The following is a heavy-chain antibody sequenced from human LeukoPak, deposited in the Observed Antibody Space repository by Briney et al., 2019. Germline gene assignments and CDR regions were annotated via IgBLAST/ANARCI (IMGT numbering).Heavy chain of an antibody. J-gene: IGHJ5*02. V-gene: IGHV4-39*07. D-gene: IGHD6-13*01. CDR3: ARDFLDVAAAGLFDP. Sequence: SETLSLTCTVSGGSISSSSYYWGWIRQPPGKGLEWIGSIYYSGSTYYNPSLKSRVTISVDTSKNQFSLKLSSVTAADTAVYYCARDFLDVAAAGLFDPWGQGTLVTVSS. CDR2: IYYSGST. CDR1: GGSISSSSYY.